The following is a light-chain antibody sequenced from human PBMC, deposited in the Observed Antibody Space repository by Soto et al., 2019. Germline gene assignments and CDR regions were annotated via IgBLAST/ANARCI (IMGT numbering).Light chain of an antibody. CDR1: SSNIGSNF. V-gene: IGLV1-47*02. CDR3: AAWDDSLSGSYV. CDR2: DND. J-gene: IGLJ1*01. Sequence: QSVLTQPPSASGPPGQRVTISCSGGSSNIGSNFVYWYQQLPGTAPKLLIYDNDQRPSGVPDRISGSKSGTSASLAISGLRSEDEADYYCAAWDDSLSGSYVFGTGTKLTVL.